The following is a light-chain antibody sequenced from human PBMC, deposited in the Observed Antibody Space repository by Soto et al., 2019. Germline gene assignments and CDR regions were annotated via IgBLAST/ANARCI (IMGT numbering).Light chain of an antibody. Sequence: EIVLTQSPGTLSLSPGEGATLSCRASQSVSSNFLAWYQQKPGQAPRLLIYDASSRASTIPDSTSGSGSGTDFTLTINGLNPQDFALYYCHKYGSSPYTFGQRTKLEIK. CDR3: HKYGSSPYT. J-gene: IGKJ2*01. CDR1: QSVSSNF. CDR2: DAS. V-gene: IGKV3-20*01.